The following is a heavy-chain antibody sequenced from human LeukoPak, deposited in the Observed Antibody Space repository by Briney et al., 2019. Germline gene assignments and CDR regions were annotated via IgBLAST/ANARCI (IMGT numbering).Heavy chain of an antibody. CDR2: ISSSGSTI. D-gene: IGHD3-22*01. V-gene: IGHV3-11*04. Sequence: PGGSLRLSCAASGFTFSDYYMSWIRQAPGKGLEWVSYISSSGSTIYYADSVKGRFTISRDNAKNSLYLQMNSLRAEDTAVYYCARPHTYYYDSSGYYYIDYWGQGTLVTVSS. CDR3: ARPHTYYYDSSGYYYIDY. CDR1: GFTFSDYY. J-gene: IGHJ4*02.